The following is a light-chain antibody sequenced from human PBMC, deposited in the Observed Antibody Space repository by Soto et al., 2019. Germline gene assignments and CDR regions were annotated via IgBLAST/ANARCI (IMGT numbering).Light chain of an antibody. CDR3: SSYTTSHTLV. J-gene: IGLJ2*01. V-gene: IGLV2-14*01. CDR1: SSDVGGYNY. Sequence: QSALTQPASVSGSPGQSITISCTGTSSDVGGYNYVSWYQQHPGKAPKVMIYEVSFRPSGVSSRFSGSKSGNTASLTISGLQAEDESDYYCSSYTTSHTLVFGGGTKLTVL. CDR2: EVS.